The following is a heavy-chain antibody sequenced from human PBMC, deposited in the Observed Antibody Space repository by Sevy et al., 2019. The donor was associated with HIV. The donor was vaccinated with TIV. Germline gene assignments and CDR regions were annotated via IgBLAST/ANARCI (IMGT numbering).Heavy chain of an antibody. D-gene: IGHD2-2*01. CDR1: GFTFSGYA. CDR2: INGKGRST. V-gene: IGHV3-23*01. CDR3: AKTINSGGGVVPAANYYYYGLDV. Sequence: GGSLRLSCAASGFTFSGYAMNWVRQAPGKGLEWVSAINGKGRSTHYADSVEGRFTISRDNSKNTLYLQMNSLRAEDTAVYYCAKTINSGGGVVPAANYYYYGLDVRGQGTTVTVSS. J-gene: IGHJ6*02.